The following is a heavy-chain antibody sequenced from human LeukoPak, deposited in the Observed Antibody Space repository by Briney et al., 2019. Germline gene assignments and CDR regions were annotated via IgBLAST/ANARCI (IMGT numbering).Heavy chain of an antibody. V-gene: IGHV1-18*01. CDR1: GYTFTSYG. J-gene: IGHJ4*02. D-gene: IGHD4-17*01. CDR2: SSAYNGNT. Sequence: GASVTVSRKASGYTFTSYGICWVRQAPGQGLEWVGWSSAYNGNTNYAQKLQGRATMTTDTSTSTAYMELRSLRSDDTAVYYCARDLRGDYGDYLDYWGQGTLVTVSS. CDR3: ARDLRGDYGDYLDY.